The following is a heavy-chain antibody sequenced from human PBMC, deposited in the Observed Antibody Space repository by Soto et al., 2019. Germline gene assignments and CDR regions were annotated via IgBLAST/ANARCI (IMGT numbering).Heavy chain of an antibody. CDR1: GFTFSSYA. CDR2: ISYDGSNK. Sequence: PGGSLRLSCAASGFTFSSYAMHWVRQAPGKGLEWVAVISYDGSNKYYADSVKGRFTISRDNSKNTLYLQMNSLRAEDTAVYYCAREAFPSGYPESPAPHFDYWGQGTLVTVSS. CDR3: AREAFPSGYPESPAPHFDY. J-gene: IGHJ4*02. V-gene: IGHV3-30-3*01. D-gene: IGHD5-12*01.